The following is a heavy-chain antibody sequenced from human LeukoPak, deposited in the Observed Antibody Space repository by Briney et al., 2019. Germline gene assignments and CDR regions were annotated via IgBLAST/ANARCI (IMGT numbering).Heavy chain of an antibody. D-gene: IGHD3-3*02. CDR1: GFSFSTYT. Sequence: GESLGLSCAASGFSFSTYTMNWARQAPGKGLEWVSSISGSGSYIYYSDSVKGRFTISRDNAKNSLSLQMNSLRAEDTAIYYCASHFWNYYRIDYWGQGILVTVSS. V-gene: IGHV3-21*01. J-gene: IGHJ4*02. CDR3: ASHFWNYYRIDY. CDR2: ISGSGSYI.